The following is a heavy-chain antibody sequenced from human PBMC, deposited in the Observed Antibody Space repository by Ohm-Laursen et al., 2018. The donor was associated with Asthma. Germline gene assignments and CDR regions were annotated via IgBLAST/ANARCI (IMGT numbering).Heavy chain of an antibody. Sequence: SLRLSCAASRFNFNSYALHWARQAPGKGLEWVALITFDGNSKYYADSVKGRFTISRDNSKNTLYLQMNSLRGEDTAVYYCARESVYQTEDFYYGMDVWGQGTTVTVS. CDR1: RFNFNSYA. J-gene: IGHJ6*02. D-gene: IGHD2-2*01. CDR3: ARESVYQTEDFYYGMDV. CDR2: ITFDGNSK. V-gene: IGHV3-30*04.